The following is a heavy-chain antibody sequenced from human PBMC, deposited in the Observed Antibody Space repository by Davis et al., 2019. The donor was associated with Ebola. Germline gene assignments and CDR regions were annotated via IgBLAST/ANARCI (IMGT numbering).Heavy chain of an antibody. J-gene: IGHJ4*02. V-gene: IGHV3-30*18. Sequence: GESLKISCAASGFTFSSYGMHWVRQAPGKGLEWVAVISYDGSNKYYADSVKGRFTISRDNSKNTLYLQMNSLRAEDTAVYYCAKLYSRVLPSFDYWGQGTLVTVSS. CDR3: AKLYSRVLPSFDY. CDR1: GFTFSSYG. CDR2: ISYDGSNK. D-gene: IGHD6-13*01.